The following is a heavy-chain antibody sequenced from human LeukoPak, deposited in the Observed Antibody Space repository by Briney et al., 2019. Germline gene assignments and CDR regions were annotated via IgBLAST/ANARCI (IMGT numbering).Heavy chain of an antibody. CDR1: GCSINSYY. J-gene: IGHJ4*02. D-gene: IGHD3-22*01. Sequence: SETLSLTCTVSGCSINSYYWSWIRQPPGKGLEWIGFIFYSGTTNYNPSLKSRVTISVDTSKNQFSLKLSSVTAADTAVYYCARGGWNKFDYWGQGTLVTVSS. V-gene: IGHV4-59*01. CDR2: IFYSGTT. CDR3: ARGGWNKFDY.